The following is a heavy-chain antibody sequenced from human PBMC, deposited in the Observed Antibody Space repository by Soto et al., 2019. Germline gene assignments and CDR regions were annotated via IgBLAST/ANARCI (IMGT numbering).Heavy chain of an antibody. J-gene: IGHJ3*01. CDR2: IRSNANSYAT. V-gene: IGHV3-73*01. D-gene: IGHD7-27*01. CDR1: GFTVSGSA. Sequence: GGSLRLSCAASGFTVSGSAMHWVRQASGKGLEWVGRIRSNANSYATAYAASVKGRFTISRDDSKNTAYLQMNSLKTAYSSAYYCTSNWGSSAFDLWGQGTMVTVSS. CDR3: TSNWGSSAFDL.